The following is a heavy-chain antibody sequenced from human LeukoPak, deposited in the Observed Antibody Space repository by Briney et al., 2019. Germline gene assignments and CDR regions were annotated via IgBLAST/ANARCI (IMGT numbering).Heavy chain of an antibody. Sequence: GGSLRLSCAASGFTVSSNCMSWVRQAPGKGLEWVSVIYSGGSTYYADSVKGRFTISRDNSKNTLYLQMNSLRAEDTAVYYCARVTVAGLLNYWGQGTLVTVSS. D-gene: IGHD6-19*01. J-gene: IGHJ4*02. V-gene: IGHV3-53*01. CDR1: GFTVSSNC. CDR3: ARVTVAGLLNY. CDR2: IYSGGST.